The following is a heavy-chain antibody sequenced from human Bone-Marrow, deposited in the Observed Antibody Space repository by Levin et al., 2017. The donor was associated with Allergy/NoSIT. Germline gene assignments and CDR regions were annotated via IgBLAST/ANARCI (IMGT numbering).Heavy chain of an antibody. D-gene: IGHD2-15*01. Sequence: GGSLRLSCAASGFTFSSYAMSWVRQAPGKGLEWVSAISGSGGSTYYADSVKGRFTISRDNSKNTLYLQMNSLRAEDTAVYYCAKGSRYCSGGSCYPGDYWGQGTLVTVSS. J-gene: IGHJ4*02. CDR3: AKGSRYCSGGSCYPGDY. CDR2: ISGSGGST. CDR1: GFTFSSYA. V-gene: IGHV3-23*01.